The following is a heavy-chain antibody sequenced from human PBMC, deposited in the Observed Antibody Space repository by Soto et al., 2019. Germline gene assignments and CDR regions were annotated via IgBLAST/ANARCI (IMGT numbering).Heavy chain of an antibody. V-gene: IGHV1-8*01. CDR2: MKPNSGNT. CDR3: ARLVNDYGDYESY. CDR1: GYTFTSYD. Sequence: QVQLVQSGAEVKKPGASVKVSCKASGYTFTSYDINWVRQATGQGLEWMGWMKPNSGNTGYAQKFQGRVTMPRNTSISTAYLELSSLRSEDTAVYYCARLVNDYGDYESYWGQGTLVTVSS. D-gene: IGHD4-17*01. J-gene: IGHJ4*02.